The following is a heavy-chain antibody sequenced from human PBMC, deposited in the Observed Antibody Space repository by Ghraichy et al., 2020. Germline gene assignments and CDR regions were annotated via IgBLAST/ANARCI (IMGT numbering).Heavy chain of an antibody. Sequence: GGSLRLSCAASGFTLSDYFMSWIRQAPGKGPEWVSYISGSGSVIYYADSVKGRFTISKDNAKNTLYLQMNSLRAEDTAVYYCADGGYCSETNCQTGFRYWGQGTLVTVSS. D-gene: IGHD2-15*01. CDR2: ISGSGSVI. CDR1: GFTLSDYF. CDR3: ADGGYCSETNCQTGFRY. J-gene: IGHJ4*02. V-gene: IGHV3-11*01.